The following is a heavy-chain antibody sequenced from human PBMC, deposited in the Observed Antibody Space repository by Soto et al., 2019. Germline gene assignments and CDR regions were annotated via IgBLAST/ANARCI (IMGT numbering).Heavy chain of an antibody. Sequence: SETLSLTCTVSGGSISSSSYYWSWIRQPPGKGLEWIGYIYYSGSTNYNPSLKSRVTISVDTSKNQFSLKLSSVTAADTAVYYCARSMGVIVMSYWGQGTLVTVSS. CDR1: GGSISSSSYY. CDR2: IYYSGST. CDR3: ARSMGVIVMSY. J-gene: IGHJ4*02. V-gene: IGHV4-61*05. D-gene: IGHD3-16*02.